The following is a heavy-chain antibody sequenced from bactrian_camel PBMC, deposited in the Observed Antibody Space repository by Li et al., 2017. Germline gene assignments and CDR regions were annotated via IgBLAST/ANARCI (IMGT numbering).Heavy chain of an antibody. CDR3: AIDMVFGY. V-gene: IGHV3S40*01. Sequence: VQLVESGGGLVQPGGSLRLSCAASGFTFSAYDMTWVRQAPGKGLEWVSVISSGGGSTDYADSVKGRFTISRDNAKNTLHLQMDSLKTEDTAVYYCAIDMVFGYWGQGTQVTVS. J-gene: IGHJ6*01. CDR2: ISSGGGST. CDR1: GFTFSAYD. D-gene: IGHD3*01.